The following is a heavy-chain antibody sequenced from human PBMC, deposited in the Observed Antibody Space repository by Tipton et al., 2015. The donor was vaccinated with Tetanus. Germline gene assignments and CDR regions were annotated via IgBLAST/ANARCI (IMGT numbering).Heavy chain of an antibody. V-gene: IGHV1-8*01. CDR2: MNPNSANT. CDR1: GYTFSTYD. D-gene: IGHD6-19*01. Sequence: QLVQSGPEVKKPGASVKVACKASGYTFSTYDINWVRQAAGQGLEWMGWMNPNSANTAYAQKFQGRVTMTSDTATGTAYMELSSLTSDDTAVYYCAREQKIQQWLVDYYYHGMDVWGQGTTVTVSS. J-gene: IGHJ6*02. CDR3: AREQKIQQWLVDYYYHGMDV.